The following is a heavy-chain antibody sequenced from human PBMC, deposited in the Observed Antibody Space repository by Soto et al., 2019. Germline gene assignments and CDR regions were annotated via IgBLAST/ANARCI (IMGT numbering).Heavy chain of an antibody. CDR1: GFTFSNHW. Sequence: EAQLLESGGELIQPGGSLRLSCAGSGFTFSNHWMSWVRQAPGKGLEWVACLSRGGGWTYYADSVKGRFTISRDNSKNTLDLIMNSLRVDDTALYYCARDGQYRTDCCDICGQGTMVTVSS. CDR3: ARDGQYRTDCCDI. V-gene: IGHV3-23*01. CDR2: LSRGGGWT. D-gene: IGHD5-12*01. J-gene: IGHJ3*02.